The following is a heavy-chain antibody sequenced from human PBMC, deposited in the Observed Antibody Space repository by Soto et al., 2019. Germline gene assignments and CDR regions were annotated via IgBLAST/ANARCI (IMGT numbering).Heavy chain of an antibody. D-gene: IGHD1-1*01. CDR3: ARGNLFDYYYYGMDV. CDR1: GFTFSSYA. CDR2: ISYDGSNK. J-gene: IGHJ6*02. Sequence: QVQLVESGGGVVQPGRSLRLSCAASGFTFSSYAMHWVRQAPGKGLEWVAVISYDGSNKYYADSVKGRFTISRDNSKNTLYLQMNSLRAEDTAVYYCARGNLFDYYYYGMDVWGQGTTVTVSS. V-gene: IGHV3-30-3*01.